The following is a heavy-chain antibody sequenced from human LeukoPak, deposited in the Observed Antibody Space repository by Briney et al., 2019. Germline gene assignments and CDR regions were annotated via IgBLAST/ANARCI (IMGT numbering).Heavy chain of an antibody. CDR1: GYTLTELS. CDR2: FDPEDGET. V-gene: IGHV1-24*01. D-gene: IGHD3-22*01. CDR3: ATVSISYYDSSGYYPFDY. Sequence: GASVKVSCTVSGYTLTELSMHWVRQAPGKGLEWMGGFDPEDGETIYAQKFQGRVTMTEDTSTDTAYMELSSLRSEDTAVYYCATVSISYYDSSGYYPFDYWGQGTLVTVSS. J-gene: IGHJ4*02.